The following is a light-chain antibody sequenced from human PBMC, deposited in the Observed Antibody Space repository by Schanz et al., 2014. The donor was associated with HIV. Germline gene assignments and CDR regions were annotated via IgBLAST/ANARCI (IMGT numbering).Light chain of an antibody. CDR3: AAWDDSLNGVV. Sequence: QSLLTQPPSASGIPGQRVTISCSGSSSNIGSNSVNWYQQLPGTAPKLLIYSNHRRPSGVPARFSGSKSGTSASLAISGLQSEDEADYYCAAWDDSLNGVVFGRGTKLTVL. CDR1: SSNIGSNS. CDR2: SNH. V-gene: IGLV1-44*01. J-gene: IGLJ2*01.